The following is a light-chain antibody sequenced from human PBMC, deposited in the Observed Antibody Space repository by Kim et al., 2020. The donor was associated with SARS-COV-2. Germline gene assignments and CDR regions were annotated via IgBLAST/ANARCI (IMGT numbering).Light chain of an antibody. CDR3: QQYDNYPRT. CDR1: QGISSW. Sequence: DIQMTQSPRSLSACVGERVTITCRASQGISSWLAWYQQKPQKAPKSLIYAASSLQSGVPSRFTGSGSGTDFTLTNTSLQPEDFATYYCQQYDNYPRTFRQGTKVDIK. J-gene: IGKJ1*01. CDR2: AAS. V-gene: IGKV1D-16*01.